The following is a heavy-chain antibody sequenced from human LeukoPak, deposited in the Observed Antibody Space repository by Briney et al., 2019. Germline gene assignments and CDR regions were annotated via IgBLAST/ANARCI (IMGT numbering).Heavy chain of an antibody. Sequence: GGSLRLSCAASGFTFRNSAMSWVRQAPGKGLEWVSTISGSGVGTYYADSVKGRFTISRDNFKNTLYLQMNSLRAEDTAVYYCAKNNWNDMPFVDDWGQGTLVTVSS. J-gene: IGHJ4*02. D-gene: IGHD1-20*01. CDR1: GFTFRNSA. CDR2: ISGSGVGT. V-gene: IGHV3-23*01. CDR3: AKNNWNDMPFVDD.